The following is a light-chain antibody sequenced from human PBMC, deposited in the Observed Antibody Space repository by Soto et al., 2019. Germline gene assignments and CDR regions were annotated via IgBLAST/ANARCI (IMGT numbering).Light chain of an antibody. CDR1: QSISSSY. V-gene: IGKV3-20*01. CDR2: GAS. J-gene: IGKJ2*01. Sequence: EIVLTQAPGTLSLSPGERATLSCRASQSISSSYLAWYRQKPGQAPRLLIYGASSRATGIPDRFSGSGSGTDFPLTISRLEPEDFAVYFCQHYGSSPPYTFGQGTKLEIK. CDR3: QHYGSSPPYT.